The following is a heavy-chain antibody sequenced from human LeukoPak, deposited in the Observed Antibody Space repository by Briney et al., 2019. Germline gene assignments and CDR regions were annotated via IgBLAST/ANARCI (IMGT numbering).Heavy chain of an antibody. V-gene: IGHV3-21*01. D-gene: IGHD2-8*01. J-gene: IGHJ3*02. CDR2: ISSSSSYI. Sequence: GGSLRLSCAASGFTFSSYSMNWVRQAPGKGLEWVSSISSSSSYIYYADSVKGRFTISRDNAKNSLYLQMNSLRAEDTAVYYCASGSSRGPYIVPKGGGIAFDIWGQGTMVTVSS. CDR1: GFTFSSYS. CDR3: ASGSSRGPYIVPKGGGIAFDI.